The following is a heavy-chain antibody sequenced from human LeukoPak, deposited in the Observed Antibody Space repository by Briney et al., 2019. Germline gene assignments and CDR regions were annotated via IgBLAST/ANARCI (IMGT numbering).Heavy chain of an antibody. CDR3: ARAVAARPNFDY. Sequence: RASVKVSCKASGYTFTGYYMHWVRQAPGQGLEWMGWINPNSGGTNYAQKFRGRVTMTRDTSISTAYMELSRLRSDDTAVYYCARAVAARPNFDYWGQGTLVTVSS. CDR2: INPNSGGT. CDR1: GYTFTGYY. V-gene: IGHV1-2*02. D-gene: IGHD6-6*01. J-gene: IGHJ4*02.